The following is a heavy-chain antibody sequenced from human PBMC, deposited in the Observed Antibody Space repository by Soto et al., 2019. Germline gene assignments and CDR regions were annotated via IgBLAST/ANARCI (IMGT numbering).Heavy chain of an antibody. V-gene: IGHV4-31*02. CDR3: VSFYWGSKPYDVMAF. J-gene: IGHJ6*02. CDR2: IYYSGST. Sequence: KLSLTWTVSGDSISSNGYYWSWIRQHPGKGLEWIAYIYYSGSTYYNPSLKSRVTISLDTSKKQFSLKLSSVTAADTAVYYCVSFYWGSKPYDVMAFWGQGTTVTGSS. CDR1: GDSISSNGYY. D-gene: IGHD3-16*01.